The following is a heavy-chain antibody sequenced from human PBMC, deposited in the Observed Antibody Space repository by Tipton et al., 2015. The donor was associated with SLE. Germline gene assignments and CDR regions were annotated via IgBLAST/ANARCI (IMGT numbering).Heavy chain of an antibody. CDR3: AKDAVTDFGPEYMYLDL. D-gene: IGHD2-21*02. Sequence: GSLRLSCAASGFTFTDSYMTWIRQAPGKGLEWVSYINTISTSKYYADSVKGRFTISRDNAKNSLYLQMNSLRAEDTAFYYCAKDAVTDFGPEYMYLDLWGRGTLVTVSS. J-gene: IGHJ2*01. CDR1: GFTFTDSY. CDR2: INTISTSK. V-gene: IGHV3-11*04.